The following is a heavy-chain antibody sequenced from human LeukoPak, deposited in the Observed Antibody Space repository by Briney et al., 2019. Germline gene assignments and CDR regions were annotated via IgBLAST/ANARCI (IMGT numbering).Heavy chain of an antibody. CDR3: AKDRGSGWLHDAFDV. CDR1: GFTFSSYA. J-gene: IGHJ3*01. CDR2: ISGSGGST. D-gene: IGHD6-19*01. Sequence: GRSLRLSCAASGFTFSSYAMSWVRQAPGKGLEWVSAISGSGGSTYYADSVKGRFTISRDNSKNTLYLQMNSLRAEDTAVYYCAKDRGSGWLHDAFDVWGQGTMVTVSS. V-gene: IGHV3-23*01.